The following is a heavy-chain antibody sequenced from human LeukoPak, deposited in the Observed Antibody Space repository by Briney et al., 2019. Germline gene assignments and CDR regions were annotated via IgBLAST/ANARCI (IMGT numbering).Heavy chain of an antibody. CDR3: AHYGDHGNWFDP. D-gene: IGHD4-17*01. CDR1: GYSITNNYY. CDR2: IYATGNT. V-gene: IGHV4-4*07. Sequence: SETPSLTCTVSGYSITNNYYWDWIRQPAGKGLEWIGRIYATGNTNYNPSLKSRVTMSVDTSKNQFSLKLSSVTAADTAVYYCAHYGDHGNWFDPWGQGTLVTVSS. J-gene: IGHJ5*02.